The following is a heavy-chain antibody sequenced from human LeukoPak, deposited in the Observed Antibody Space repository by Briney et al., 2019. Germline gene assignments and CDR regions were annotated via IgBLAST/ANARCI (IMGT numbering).Heavy chain of an antibody. V-gene: IGHV3-30-3*01. D-gene: IGHD3-22*01. Sequence: GGSLRLSWAASGFTFSSYAMHWVRQAPGKGLEWVAVISYDGSNKYYADSVKGRFTISRDNSKNTLYLQMNSLRAEDTAVYYCAKDLGAYRYDSSGYHDYWGQGTLVTVSS. CDR1: GFTFSSYA. CDR3: AKDLGAYRYDSSGYHDY. CDR2: ISYDGSNK. J-gene: IGHJ4*02.